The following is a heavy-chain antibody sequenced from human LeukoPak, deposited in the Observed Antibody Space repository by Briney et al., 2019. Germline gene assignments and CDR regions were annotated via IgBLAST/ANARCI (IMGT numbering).Heavy chain of an antibody. Sequence: SVKVSCKASGGTFSSYAISWVRQAPRQGLEWMGGIIPIFGTANYAPQFQGRVTVTADKSSTTVYMELSSLGSVDPAVYYCASPPVAQAAAITPGYFYYYMDVWAKGTTVPVSS. CDR1: GGTFSSYA. D-gene: IGHD6-13*01. CDR3: ASPPVAQAAAITPGYFYYYMDV. CDR2: IIPIFGTA. J-gene: IGHJ6*03. V-gene: IGHV1-69*06.